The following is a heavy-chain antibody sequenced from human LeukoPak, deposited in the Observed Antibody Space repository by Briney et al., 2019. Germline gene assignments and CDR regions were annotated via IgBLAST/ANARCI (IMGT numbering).Heavy chain of an antibody. CDR3: ARDGTLWSGFFDY. J-gene: IGHJ4*02. CDR1: GGSISSYY. V-gene: IGHV4-59*12. CDR2: IYYSGST. D-gene: IGHD3-3*01. Sequence: PSETLSLTCTVSGGSISSYYWSWIRQPPGKGLEWIGYIYYSGSTNYNPSLKSRVTMSVDTSKNQFSLKLSSVTAADTAIYYCARDGTLWSGFFDYWGQGTLVTVSS.